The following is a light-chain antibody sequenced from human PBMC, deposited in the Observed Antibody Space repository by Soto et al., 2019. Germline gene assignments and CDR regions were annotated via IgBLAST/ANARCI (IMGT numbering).Light chain of an antibody. Sequence: QSVLTQPPSVSGAPGQRVTISCTGSSSNVGADYDVHWYQQLPGTAPKLLIFDNSNRPSGVPDRFSGSRSGTSASLAITGLQDEDEADYYCQSYDSSLSAWVFGGGTQLTVL. V-gene: IGLV1-40*01. CDR1: SSNVGADYD. CDR3: QSYDSSLSAWV. CDR2: DNS. J-gene: IGLJ3*02.